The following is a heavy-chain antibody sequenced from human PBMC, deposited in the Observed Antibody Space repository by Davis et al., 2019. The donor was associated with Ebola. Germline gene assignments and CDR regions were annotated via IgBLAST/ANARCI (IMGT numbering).Heavy chain of an antibody. J-gene: IGHJ4*02. Sequence: GESLKISCAASGFTFSSYSMNWVRQAPGKGLEWVSYISSSSSTIYYADSVKGRFTISRDNSKNTLYLQMNSLRAEDTAVYYCARGDSGVTTNFYLQDYWGQGTLVTVSS. CDR3: ARGDSGVTTNFYLQDY. D-gene: IGHD4-11*01. V-gene: IGHV3-48*01. CDR2: ISSSSSTI. CDR1: GFTFSSYS.